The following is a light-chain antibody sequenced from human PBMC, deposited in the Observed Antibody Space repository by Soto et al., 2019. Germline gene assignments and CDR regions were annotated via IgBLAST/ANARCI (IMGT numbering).Light chain of an antibody. J-gene: IGKJ1*01. CDR2: AAS. CDR1: QSISSY. V-gene: IGKV1-39*01. CDR3: QQSYSIPWS. Sequence: DIQMTQSPSSLSASVGNRVTITCRASQSISSYVNWYQQKPGKAPKLLIYAASSLQSGVPSRFSGSGSGTDFTLTISSLQPADFATYYCQQSYSIPWSFGQGTKVVIK.